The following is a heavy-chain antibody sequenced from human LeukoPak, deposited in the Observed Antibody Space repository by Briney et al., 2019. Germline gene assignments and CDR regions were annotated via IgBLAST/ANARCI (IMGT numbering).Heavy chain of an antibody. CDR1: GFPFSNSW. J-gene: IGHJ6*04. V-gene: IGHV3-7*03. CDR3: AGGNAMDV. Sequence: PGGSLRLSCAVSGFPFSNSWMYWVRQAPGKGLEGVANIKKDGSGISYVESVKGRFIISRDNSRNSLYLQMNNIEVEDTAVYFCAGGNAMDVWGKGTAVSVYS. CDR2: IKKDGSGI.